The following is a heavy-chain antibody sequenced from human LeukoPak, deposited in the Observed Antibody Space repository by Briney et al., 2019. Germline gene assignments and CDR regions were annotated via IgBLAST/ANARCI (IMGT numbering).Heavy chain of an antibody. J-gene: IGHJ6*02. D-gene: IGHD6-6*01. CDR3: ARQDARGYYYYGMDV. CDR2: IYPGDSDT. Sequence: GESLKISCKGSGYSFTNYWIGWVRQMPGKGLEWMGIIYPGDSDTRYNPSFQGQVTISADRSISTAYLQWSSLKASDTATYYCARQDARGYYYYGMDVWGQGTTVTVSS. V-gene: IGHV5-51*01. CDR1: GYSFTNYW.